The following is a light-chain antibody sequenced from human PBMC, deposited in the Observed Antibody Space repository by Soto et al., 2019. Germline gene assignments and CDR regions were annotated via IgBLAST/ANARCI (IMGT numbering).Light chain of an antibody. J-gene: IGKJ1*01. V-gene: IGKV3-20*01. CDR3: QQYYKTPWT. Sequence: EIVLTQSPGTLSLSPGERATLSCRASQRVGSSYLAWYQHKPDQAPRLLIYGASGRATGTPDRFSGSGSGTDFSLTISRLEPEDFAVYYCQQYYKTPWTFGQGTKVEIK. CDR1: QRVGSSY. CDR2: GAS.